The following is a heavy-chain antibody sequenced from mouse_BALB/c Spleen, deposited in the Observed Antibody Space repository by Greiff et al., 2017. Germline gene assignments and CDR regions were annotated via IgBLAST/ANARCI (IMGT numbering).Heavy chain of an antibody. Sequence: DVMLVESGGGLVKPGGSLKLSCAASGFTFSDYYMYWVRQTPEKRLEWVATISDGGSYTYYPDSVKGRFTISRDNAKNNLYLQMSSLKSEDTAMYYCARDYGNYDGAWFAYWGQGTLVTVSA. CDR2: ISDGGSYT. CDR3: ARDYGNYDGAWFAY. V-gene: IGHV5-4*02. D-gene: IGHD2-1*01. CDR1: GFTFSDYY. J-gene: IGHJ3*01.